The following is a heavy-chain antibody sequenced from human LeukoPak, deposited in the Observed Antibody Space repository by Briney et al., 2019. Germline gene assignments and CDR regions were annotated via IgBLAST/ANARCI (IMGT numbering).Heavy chain of an antibody. CDR2: IIPIFGTA. D-gene: IGHD5-18*01. J-gene: IGHJ4*02. V-gene: IGHV1-69*13. Sequence: SVKVSCKASGGTFISYAISWVRQAPGQGLEWMGGIIPIFGTANYAQKFQGRVTITADESTSTAYMELSSLRSEDTAVYYCASPNENGGYSYGGRFDYWGQGTLVTVSS. CDR1: GGTFISYA. CDR3: ASPNENGGYSYGGRFDY.